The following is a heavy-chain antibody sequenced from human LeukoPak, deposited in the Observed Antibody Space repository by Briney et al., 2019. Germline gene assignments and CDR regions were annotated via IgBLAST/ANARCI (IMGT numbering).Heavy chain of an antibody. J-gene: IGHJ2*01. CDR3: ARGSAPRCSSPTCYRYWYFDL. CDR1: GFTFSDYP. Sequence: RSLRLSCATSGFTFSDYPMHWVHQAPGQWLEWVAVISYDGTNKYYADSVKGRFTISRDDSKNTLYLQMNSLRTEDTAMYYCARGSAPRCSSPTCYRYWYFDLWGRGTLVTVSS. D-gene: IGHD2-2*01. CDR2: ISYDGTNK. V-gene: IGHV3-30-3*01.